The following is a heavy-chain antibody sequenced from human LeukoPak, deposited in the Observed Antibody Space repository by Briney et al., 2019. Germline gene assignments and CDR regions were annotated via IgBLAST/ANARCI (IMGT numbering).Heavy chain of an antibody. CDR2: IYYSGST. CDR3: ARGYRYDY. J-gene: IGHJ4*02. V-gene: IGHV4-31*03. CDR1: GGSISSSGYY. D-gene: IGHD2-2*02. Sequence: SSETLSLTCTVSGGSISSSGYYWSWIRQHPGKGLEWIGYIYYSGSTYYNPSLKSRVTISVDTSKNQFSLKLSSVTAADTAVYYCARGYRYDYWGQGTLVTVSS.